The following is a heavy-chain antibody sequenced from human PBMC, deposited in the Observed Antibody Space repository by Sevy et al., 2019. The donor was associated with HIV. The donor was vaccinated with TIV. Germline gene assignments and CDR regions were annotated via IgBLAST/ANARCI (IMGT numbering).Heavy chain of an antibody. D-gene: IGHD2-8*01. V-gene: IGHV3-53*01. CDR2: IYSGGST. J-gene: IGHJ6*02. CDR3: AREAVYCTNGVCSHYGMDV. Sequence: GSLRLSCAASGFTVSSNYMSWVRQAPGKGLEWVSVIYSGGSTYYEDSVKGRFTISRDNSKNTLYLQMNSLRAEDTAVYYCAREAVYCTNGVCSHYGMDVWGQGTTVTVSS. CDR1: GFTVSSNY.